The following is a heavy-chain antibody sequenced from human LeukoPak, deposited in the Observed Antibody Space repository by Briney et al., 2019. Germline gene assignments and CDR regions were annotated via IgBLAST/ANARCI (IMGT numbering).Heavy chain of an antibody. D-gene: IGHD6-13*01. V-gene: IGHV3-30*19. CDR1: GFTFSSCG. CDR2: ISYDGSNK. J-gene: IGHJ4*02. CDR3: ARDTDSSSWYYFDY. Sequence: KAGGSLRLSCAASGFTFSSCGMHWVRQAPGKGLEWVAVISYDGSNKYYADSVKGRFTISRDNSKNTLYLQMNSLRAEDTAVYYCARDTDSSSWYYFDYWGQGTLVTVSS.